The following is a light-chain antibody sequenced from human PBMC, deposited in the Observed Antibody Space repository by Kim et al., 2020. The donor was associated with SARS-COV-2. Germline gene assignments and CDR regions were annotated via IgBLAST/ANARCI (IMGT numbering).Light chain of an antibody. CDR2: GAS. V-gene: IGKV3-15*01. CDR3: QQYNNWPRT. J-gene: IGKJ1*01. Sequence: VSPGERAPLSCGASERVGSNLAWYQRKPGQAPRIRIYGASAMGTGIPARFSGSGSGTEFTLTISSLQSEDFAVYYCQQYNNWPRTFGQGTKVDI. CDR1: ERVGSN.